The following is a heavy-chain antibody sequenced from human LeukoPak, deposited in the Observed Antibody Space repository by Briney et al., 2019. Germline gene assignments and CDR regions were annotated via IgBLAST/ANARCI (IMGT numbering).Heavy chain of an antibody. CDR1: GGSISSYY. Sequence: SETLSLTCTVSGGSISSYYWSWIRQPPGKGLEWIWYIYYSGSTNYNPSLKSRVTISVDTSKNQFSLKLSSVTAADTAVYYCARLGYCSGGSCYPEYYFDYWGQGTLVTVSS. CDR2: IYYSGST. CDR3: ARLGYCSGGSCYPEYYFDY. J-gene: IGHJ4*02. V-gene: IGHV4-59*08. D-gene: IGHD2-15*01.